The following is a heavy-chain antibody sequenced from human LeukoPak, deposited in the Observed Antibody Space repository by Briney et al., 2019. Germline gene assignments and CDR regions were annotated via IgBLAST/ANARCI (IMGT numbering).Heavy chain of an antibody. V-gene: IGHV4-31*03. CDR1: GGSISSGGYY. CDR2: IYYSGST. Sequence: PSETLSLTCTVSGGSISSGGYYWSWIRQHPGKGLGWIGYIYYSGSTYYNPSLKSRVTISVDTSKNQFSLKLSSVTAADTAVYYCARGNSGSYYNVDWFDPWGQGTLVTVSS. D-gene: IGHD3-10*01. CDR3: ARGNSGSYYNVDWFDP. J-gene: IGHJ5*02.